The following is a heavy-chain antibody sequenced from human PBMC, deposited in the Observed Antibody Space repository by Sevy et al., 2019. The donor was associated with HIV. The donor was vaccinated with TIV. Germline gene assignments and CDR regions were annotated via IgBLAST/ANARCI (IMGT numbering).Heavy chain of an antibody. V-gene: IGHV5-51*01. CDR2: IYPGDSDT. CDR1: GYSFTSYR. Sequence: GESLKISCKGSGYSFTSYRIGWVRQMPGKGLEWMGIIYPGDSDTRYSPSFQGQVTISADKSISTAYLQWSSLKASDTAMYYCARPAHTMATIKTYDAFDIWGQGTMVTVSS. D-gene: IGHD5-12*01. CDR3: ARPAHTMATIKTYDAFDI. J-gene: IGHJ3*02.